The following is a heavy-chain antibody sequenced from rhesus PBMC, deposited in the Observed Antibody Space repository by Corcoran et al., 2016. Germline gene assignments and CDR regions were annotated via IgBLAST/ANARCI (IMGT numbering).Heavy chain of an antibody. J-gene: IGHJ4*01. V-gene: IGHV4-80*01. CDR3: ARRGAYYFDY. CDR1: GGCFSSYW. CDR2: INGNSGST. Sequence: QVQLQESGPGLVKPSETLSLTCAVSGGCFSSYWWSWIRQPPGKGREWIGEINGNSGSTNSHPSLKIRVTISKDASKNQFSLKLSSVTAADAAVYYCARRGAYYFDYWGQGVLVTVSS.